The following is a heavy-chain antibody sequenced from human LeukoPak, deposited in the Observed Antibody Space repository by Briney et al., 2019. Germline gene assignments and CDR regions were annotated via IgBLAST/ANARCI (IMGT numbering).Heavy chain of an antibody. V-gene: IGHV3-7*01. CDR2: IKQDGSEK. CDR1: GFTSSSYW. CDR3: ARDRFSGSCDY. Sequence: GGSLRLSCAASGFTSSSYWMSWVRQAPGKGLEWVANIKQDGSEKYYVDSVKGRFTISRDNAKNSLYLQMNSLRAEDTAVYYCARDRFSGSCDYWGQGTPVTASS. D-gene: IGHD1-26*01. J-gene: IGHJ4*02.